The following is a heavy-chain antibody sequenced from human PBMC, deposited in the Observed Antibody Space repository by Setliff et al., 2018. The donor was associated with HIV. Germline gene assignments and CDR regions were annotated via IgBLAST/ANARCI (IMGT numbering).Heavy chain of an antibody. J-gene: IGHJ6*02. V-gene: IGHV3-49*04. D-gene: IGHD3-10*01. CDR1: GFTFGDYA. Sequence: PGGSLRLSCTPSGFTFGDYALTWVRQAPGKGLEWVGFIRSKAHGGTTEYAASVKGRFIISRDDSKSIAYLQMNSLKTEDTAVYYCTRFLLITKNGMDVWGQGTTVTVSS. CDR2: IRSKAHGGTT. CDR3: TRFLLITKNGMDV.